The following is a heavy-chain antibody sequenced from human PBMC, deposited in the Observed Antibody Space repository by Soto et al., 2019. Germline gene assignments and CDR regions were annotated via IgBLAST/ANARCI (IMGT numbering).Heavy chain of an antibody. CDR3: ARDPKTSGGQHWAFNCFDS. Sequence: LRLSCAASGFSFSISPMHWVRQAPGKGPEWVALISYDGTNKFYADSVKGRFTISRDNSKSTLYLQVDSLRPEDAAVYYCARDPKTSGGQHWAFNCFDSWGQGTLVTVSS. V-gene: IGHV3-30-3*01. J-gene: IGHJ5*01. D-gene: IGHD7-27*01. CDR1: GFSFSISP. CDR2: ISYDGTNK.